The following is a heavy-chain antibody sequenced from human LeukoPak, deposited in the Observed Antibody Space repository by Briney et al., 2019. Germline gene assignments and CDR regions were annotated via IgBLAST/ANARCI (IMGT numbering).Heavy chain of an antibody. V-gene: IGHV2-5*02. CDR2: IYWDVDK. Sequence: SGPTLVNPTQTLTLTCTFSGFSLSTSGVGVGWIRQPPGEALEWLALIYWDVDKRYSPSLKSRLTITKDTSKNQVVLTMTNMDPVDTATYYCALTTMVRTPDYWGQGTLVTVSS. D-gene: IGHD3-10*01. CDR3: ALTTMVRTPDY. CDR1: GFSLSTSGVG. J-gene: IGHJ4*02.